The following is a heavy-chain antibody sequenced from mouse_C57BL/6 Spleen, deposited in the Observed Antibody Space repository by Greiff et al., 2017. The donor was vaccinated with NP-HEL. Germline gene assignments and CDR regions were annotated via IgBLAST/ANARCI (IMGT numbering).Heavy chain of an antibody. CDR1: GYTFTSYW. V-gene: IGHV1-50*01. CDR2: IDPSDSYT. CDR3: AREGGRANWGFDY. Sequence: QVQLQQPGAELVKPGASVKLSCKASGYTFTSYWMQWVKQRPGQGLEWIGEIDPSDSYTNYNQKFKGKATLTVDTSSSTAYMQLSSLTSEDSAVYYCAREGGRANWGFDYWGQGTTLTVSS. J-gene: IGHJ2*01. D-gene: IGHD4-1*01.